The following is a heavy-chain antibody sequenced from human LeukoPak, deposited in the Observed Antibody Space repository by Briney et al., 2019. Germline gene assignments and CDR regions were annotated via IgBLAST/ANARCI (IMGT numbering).Heavy chain of an antibody. CDR3: ARRRTGYSSGWPSYYFDY. CDR2: IYYSGST. J-gene: IGHJ4*02. D-gene: IGHD6-19*01. CDR1: GGSISSSSYY. V-gene: IGHV4-39*01. Sequence: SETLSLTCTVSGGSISSSSYYWGWIRQPPGKGLEWIGSIYYSGSTYYNPSLKSRVTISVDTSKNQFSLKLSSVTAADTAVYYCARRRTGYSSGWPSYYFDYWGQGILVTVSS.